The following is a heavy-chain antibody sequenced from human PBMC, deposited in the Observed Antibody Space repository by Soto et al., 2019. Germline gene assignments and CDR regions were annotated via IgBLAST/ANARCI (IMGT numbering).Heavy chain of an antibody. Sequence: SETXSLTCAVYGGSFSGYYWSWIRQPPGKGLEWIGEINHSGSTNYNPSLKSRVTISVDTSKNQFSLKLSSVTAADTAVYYCARSNRYSSGWYAGAQHDFGYWGEGTLVTVSS. CDR1: GGSFSGYY. CDR3: ARSNRYSSGWYAGAQHDFGY. V-gene: IGHV4-34*01. J-gene: IGHJ4*02. CDR2: INHSGST. D-gene: IGHD6-19*01.